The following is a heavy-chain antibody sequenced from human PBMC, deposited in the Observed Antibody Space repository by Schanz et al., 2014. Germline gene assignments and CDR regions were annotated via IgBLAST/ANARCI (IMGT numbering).Heavy chain of an antibody. CDR1: GFTLSSYA. CDR3: ARDQASTH. V-gene: IGHV3-23*04. CDR2: INTADTT. Sequence: EVQLVESGGGLVQPGGSLRLSCAASGFTLSSYALSWVRQSPGKGLEWVSAINTADTTYYADSVKGRFTVSRDDSKNTLHLQMNSLRSEDTAIYFCARDQASTHWGQGTPVTVSS. J-gene: IGHJ4*02.